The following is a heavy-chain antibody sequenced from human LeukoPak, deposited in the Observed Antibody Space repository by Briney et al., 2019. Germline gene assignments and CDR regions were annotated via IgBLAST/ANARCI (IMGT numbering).Heavy chain of an antibody. D-gene: IGHD1-26*01. V-gene: IGHV1-69*04. CDR1: GGTFSTYG. Sequence: ASVKVSCKASGGTFSTYGFSRVRHAPGQGLEWMGRIIPIFDIADYAQKFRDRVTITADKSTSTAYMELRSLRSEDTAVYYCARDHREGMGATAFDYWGQGTLVTVSS. J-gene: IGHJ4*02. CDR2: IIPIFDIA. CDR3: ARDHREGMGATAFDY.